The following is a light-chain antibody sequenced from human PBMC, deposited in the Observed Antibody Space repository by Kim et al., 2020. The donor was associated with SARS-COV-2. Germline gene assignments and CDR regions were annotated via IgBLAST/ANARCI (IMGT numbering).Light chain of an antibody. CDR1: QSVGSY. Sequence: SPGERATLSCRASQSVGSYLASYQHKPGQPPRLLIYDTSNRATANPGRCSGSGSGTDFTLPISSLEPEDSAVYYCQHRRNWPLLTFGGGTKVEI. CDR3: QHRRNWPLLT. CDR2: DTS. V-gene: IGKV3-11*01. J-gene: IGKJ4*01.